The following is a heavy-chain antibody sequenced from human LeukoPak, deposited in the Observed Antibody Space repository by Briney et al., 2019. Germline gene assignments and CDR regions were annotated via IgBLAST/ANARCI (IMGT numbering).Heavy chain of an antibody. V-gene: IGHV3-21*01. CDR3: ARDALIPYCSSTSCWGGYYYYMDV. J-gene: IGHJ6*03. Sequence: GGSLRLSCAASGFTFSSYSMKWVGPVPGKGLEWVSSISSSSSYIYYTDSVKGRLTTSRDNAKNSLYLLMNSLRAEDTAVYYCARDALIPYCSSTSCWGGYYYYMDVWGKGTTVTVSS. CDR1: GFTFSSYS. D-gene: IGHD2-2*01. CDR2: ISSSSSYI.